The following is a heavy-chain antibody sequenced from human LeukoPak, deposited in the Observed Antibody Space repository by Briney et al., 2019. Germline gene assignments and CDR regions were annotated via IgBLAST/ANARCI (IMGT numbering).Heavy chain of an antibody. CDR1: GGSFSGYH. CDR3: ARQETTMVRHYYYGMDV. V-gene: IGHV4-59*08. J-gene: IGHJ6*02. CDR2: IYYSGST. D-gene: IGHD3-10*01. Sequence: SETLSLTCAVYGGSFSGYHWSWIRQPPGKGLEWIGYIYYSGSTNYNPSLKSRVTISVDTSKNQFSLKLSSVTAADTAVYYCARQETTMVRHYYYGMDVWGQGTTVTVSS.